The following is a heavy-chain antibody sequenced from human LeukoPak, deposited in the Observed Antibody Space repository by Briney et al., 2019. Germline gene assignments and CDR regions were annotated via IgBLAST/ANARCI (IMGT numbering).Heavy chain of an antibody. J-gene: IGHJ3*01. CDR1: GDTFANNW. CDR3: ARELGTTKNFDL. D-gene: IGHD7-27*01. V-gene: IGHV1-46*01. CDR2: INPSGHTT. Sequence: ASVKVSCKASGDTFANNWLHWVRQAPGQGLEWMGTINPSGHTTVYSQRFQGRVTLTRDTSTSTVYMDLYSLTSEDTAVYNCARELGTTKNFDLWGQGTMVTVSS.